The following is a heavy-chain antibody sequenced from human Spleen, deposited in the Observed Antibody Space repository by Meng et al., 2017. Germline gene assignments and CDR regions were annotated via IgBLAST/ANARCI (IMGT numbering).Heavy chain of an antibody. CDR2: INAYNGDT. D-gene: IGHD1-14*01. J-gene: IGHJ5*02. CDR1: GYTFTSYY. CDR3: ARLFTGNWFDP. V-gene: IGHV1-18*04. Sequence: SCKASGYTFTSYYMHWVRQAPGQGLEWMGWINAYNGDTNYAQKLQGRVTMTTDTSTSTAYMELRSLTSDDTAVYYCARLFTGNWFDPWGQGTLVTVSS.